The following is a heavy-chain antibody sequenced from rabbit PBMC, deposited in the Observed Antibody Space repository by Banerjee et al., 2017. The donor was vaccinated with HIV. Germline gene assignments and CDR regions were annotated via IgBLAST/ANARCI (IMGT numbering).Heavy chain of an antibody. D-gene: IGHD1-1*01. Sequence: QSLEESGGGLVQPEGSLALTCKASGFSFSSSDYICWVRQAPGKGLEWISCIAGSSSGFTYSATWAKGRFTISSTSSTTVTLQMTSLTAADTATYFCARDLTGVIGWNFNLWGQGTLVTVS. CDR1: GFSFSSSDY. J-gene: IGHJ4*01. CDR3: ARDLTGVIGWNFNL. CDR2: IAGSSSGFT. V-gene: IGHV1S40*01.